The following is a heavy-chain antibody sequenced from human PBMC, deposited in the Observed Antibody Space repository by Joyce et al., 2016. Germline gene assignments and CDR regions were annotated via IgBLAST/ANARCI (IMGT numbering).Heavy chain of an antibody. Sequence: QEQLEESGGGVVQPGTSLRLSCTASGSIFSGYAMNWVRQFPGKGLEWVAIISYDGPNKFYADSVRGRFTISRDNYKNTLFLQMNSLTIEDAGVYYCARRSGIPAGRRPGAFDMWGQGTVVTVSS. CDR2: ISYDGPNK. J-gene: IGHJ3*02. V-gene: IGHV3-30*04. CDR3: ARRSGIPAGRRPGAFDM. CDR1: GSIFSGYA. D-gene: IGHD6-13*01.